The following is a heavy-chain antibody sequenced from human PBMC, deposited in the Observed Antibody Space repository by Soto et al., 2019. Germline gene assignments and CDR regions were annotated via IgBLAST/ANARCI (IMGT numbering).Heavy chain of an antibody. CDR3: AKDPDRDTAMDNYYYGMDV. J-gene: IGHJ6*02. V-gene: IGHV3-23*01. CDR2: ISGSGGST. D-gene: IGHD5-18*01. CDR1: GFTFSSYA. Sequence: EVQLLESGGGLVQPGGSLRLSCAASGFTFSSYAMSWVRQAPGKGLEWVSAISGSGGSTYYADSVKGRFTISRDNSKNTLYLQMNSLRAEDTAVYYCAKDPDRDTAMDNYYYGMDVWGQGTTVTVSS.